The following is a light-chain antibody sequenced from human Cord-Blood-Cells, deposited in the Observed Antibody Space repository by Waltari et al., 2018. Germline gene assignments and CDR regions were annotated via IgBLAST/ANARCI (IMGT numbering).Light chain of an antibody. CDR2: GAS. Sequence: EIVLTQSPGTLSLPPGERATLSCRASQSVSSSYLAWYQQKPGQAPRLLIYGASNRATGIPDRFSGSGSGSDFTLTISRLEPEDFAVYYCQQCGSSLYTFGQGTKLEIK. CDR1: QSVSSSY. J-gene: IGKJ2*01. CDR3: QQCGSSLYT. V-gene: IGKV3-20*01.